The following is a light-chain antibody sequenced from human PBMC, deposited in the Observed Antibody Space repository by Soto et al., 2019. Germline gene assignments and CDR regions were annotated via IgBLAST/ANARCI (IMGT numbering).Light chain of an antibody. CDR1: QTISSW. CDR3: QHYNSYSEA. J-gene: IGKJ1*01. V-gene: IGKV1-5*03. CDR2: TAS. Sequence: EIQMTQSPSTLSGSVGERVTITCRASQTISSWLAWYQQKPGKAPKVLIYTASTLKSGVPSRFSGSGSGTEFTLTISSLQPDDFATYYCQHYNSYSEAFGQGTKVDIK.